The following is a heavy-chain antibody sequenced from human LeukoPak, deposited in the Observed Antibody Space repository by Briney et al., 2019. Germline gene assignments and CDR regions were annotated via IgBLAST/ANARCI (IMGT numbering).Heavy chain of an antibody. Sequence: GASVKVSCKASGYTFTSYAMHWVRQAPGQRLEWMGWINAGNGNTKYSQKFQGRVTITRDTSASTAYMELSSLRSEDTAVYYCARGEYYDFWSGYPYYYYYYMDVWGKGTTVTVSS. D-gene: IGHD3-3*01. J-gene: IGHJ6*03. CDR3: ARGEYYDFWSGYPYYYYYYMDV. CDR2: INAGNGNT. V-gene: IGHV1-3*01. CDR1: GYTFTSYA.